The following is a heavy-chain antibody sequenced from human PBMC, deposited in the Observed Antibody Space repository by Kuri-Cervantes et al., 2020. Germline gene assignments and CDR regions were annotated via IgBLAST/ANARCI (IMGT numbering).Heavy chain of an antibody. Sequence: SQTLSLTCAVYGGSFSGYYWSWIRQPPGKGLEWIGDINHSGSTNYNPSLKSRVTISVDTSKNQFSLKLSSVTAADTAVYYCARVLRSALGAFDIWGQGTMVTVSS. D-gene: IGHD5-24*01. CDR3: ARVLRSALGAFDI. CDR2: INHSGST. V-gene: IGHV4-34*01. J-gene: IGHJ3*02. CDR1: GGSFSGYY.